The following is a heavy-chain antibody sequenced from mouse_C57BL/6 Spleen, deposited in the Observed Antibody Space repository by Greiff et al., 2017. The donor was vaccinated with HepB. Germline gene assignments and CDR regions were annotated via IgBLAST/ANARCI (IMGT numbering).Heavy chain of an antibody. D-gene: IGHD2-3*01. CDR1: GFTFSSYG. CDR2: ISSGGSYT. V-gene: IGHV5-6*01. CDR3: ARHDDGMDY. J-gene: IGHJ4*01. Sequence: VQLQQSGGDLVKPGGSLKLSCAASGFTFSSYGMSWVRQTPDKRLEWVATISSGGSYTYYPDSVKGLFTISSDNAKNTLYLQMSSLKSEDTAMYYCARHDDGMDYWGQGTSVTVSS.